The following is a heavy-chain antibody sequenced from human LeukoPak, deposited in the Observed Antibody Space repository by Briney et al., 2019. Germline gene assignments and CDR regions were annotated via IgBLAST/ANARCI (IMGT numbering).Heavy chain of an antibody. D-gene: IGHD3-10*01. J-gene: IGHJ4*02. CDR3: ARVQGVSRPYYSDF. V-gene: IGHV3-11*01. Sequence: KPGGSLRLSCAASQFPFSDYYMSWIRQAPGKGLEWISYITSSGSTTYYADSVKGRFTISRDNAKNSLYLQMNSLRADDTAVYYCARVQGVSRPYYSDFWGRGTLVTVSS. CDR2: ITSSGSTT. CDR1: QFPFSDYY.